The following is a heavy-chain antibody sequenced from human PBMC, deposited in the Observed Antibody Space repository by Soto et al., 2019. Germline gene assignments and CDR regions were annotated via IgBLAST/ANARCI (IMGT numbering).Heavy chain of an antibody. CDR2: INHSGST. J-gene: IGHJ6*02. CDR3: ARDNMVRETYYYYGMDV. V-gene: IGHV4-34*01. D-gene: IGHD3-10*01. CDR1: GGSFSGYY. Sequence: SETLSLTCAVYGGSFSGYYWSWIRQPPGKGLEWIGEINHSGSTNYNPSLKSRVTISVDTSKNQFSLKLSSVTAADTAVYYCARDNMVRETYYYYGMDVWGQGTTVTVSS.